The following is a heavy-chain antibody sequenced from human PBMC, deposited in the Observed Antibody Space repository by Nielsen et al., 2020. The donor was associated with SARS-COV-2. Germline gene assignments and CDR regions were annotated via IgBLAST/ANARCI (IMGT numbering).Heavy chain of an antibody. Sequence: SLKISCAASGFTFSSYWMHWVRQAPGKGLEWVSGISWNSGSIGYADSVKGRFTISRDNAKNSLYLQMNSLRAEDTALYYCAKVSRDDYGDYADYWGQGTLVTVSS. J-gene: IGHJ4*02. V-gene: IGHV3-9*01. CDR2: ISWNSGSI. CDR3: AKVSRDDYGDYADY. CDR1: GFTFSSYW. D-gene: IGHD4-17*01.